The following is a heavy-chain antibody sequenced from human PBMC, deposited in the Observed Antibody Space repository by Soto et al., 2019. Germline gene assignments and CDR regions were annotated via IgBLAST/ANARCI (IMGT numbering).Heavy chain of an antibody. CDR2: IYPDDSDT. CDR1: GFNFRTFW. J-gene: IGHJ4*02. V-gene: IGHV5-51*01. D-gene: IGHD2-15*01. Sequence: PGESLKISCKHSGFNFRTFWIAWVRQMPGKGLEWMGTIYPDDSDTRYSPSFQGQVTISADKSIQTAYLQWGSLKASDTAMYYCARYPYCSGGSCYSDYWGQGTPVTSPQ. CDR3: ARYPYCSGGSCYSDY.